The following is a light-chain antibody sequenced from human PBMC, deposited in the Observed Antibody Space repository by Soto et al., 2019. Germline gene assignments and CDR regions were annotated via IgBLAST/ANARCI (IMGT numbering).Light chain of an antibody. V-gene: IGKV1-39*01. CDR3: QQGYNSPFT. Sequence: DIQMTQSPSSLSASVGDRVTITCRASQTISRYLNWYQQKAGKAPRVLIYSAATLQSGVPPRFSGSGSGTHFTLTISSLQPKDFATYFCQQGYNSPFTVGQGTKVEMK. CDR1: QTISRY. J-gene: IGKJ2*01. CDR2: SAA.